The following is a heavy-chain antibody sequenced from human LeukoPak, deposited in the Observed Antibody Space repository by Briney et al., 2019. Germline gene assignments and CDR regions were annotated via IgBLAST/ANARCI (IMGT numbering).Heavy chain of an antibody. CDR3: ARLRWEVTHYWYFDL. V-gene: IGHV3-23*01. J-gene: IGHJ2*01. D-gene: IGHD4-23*01. Sequence: GGSLRLSCAASGFTFNNYAMSWVRQAPGKGLEWVSATSPSGGGTYFADSVRGRFTISRDNSKNTVYVQMNSLRAEDTAVYYCARLRWEVTHYWYFDLWGRGTLVTVSS. CDR2: TSPSGGGT. CDR1: GFTFNNYA.